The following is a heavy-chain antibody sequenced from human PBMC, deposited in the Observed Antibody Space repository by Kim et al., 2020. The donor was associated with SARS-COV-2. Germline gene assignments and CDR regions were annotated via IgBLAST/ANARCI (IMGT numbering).Heavy chain of an antibody. CDR3: ARDAPGSSYFDY. J-gene: IGHJ4*02. V-gene: IGHV6-1*01. CDR1: GDTVSNNRGV. Sequence: SQTLSLTCAISGDTVSNNRGVWNWIRQSPSRGLEWLGRTHYRSKWYTDYAVSVKSRITIIPDTSQNQFSLHLNSVTPEDTAVYFCARDAPGSSYFDYWGQGTLVTVSS. CDR2: THYRSKWYT. D-gene: IGHD6-13*01.